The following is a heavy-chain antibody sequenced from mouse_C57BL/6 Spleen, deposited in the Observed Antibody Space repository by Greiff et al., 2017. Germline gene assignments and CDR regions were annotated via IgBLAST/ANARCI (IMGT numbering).Heavy chain of an antibody. Sequence: EVQLQQSGAELVRPGASVKLSCTASGFNIKDDYMHWVKQRPEQGLEWIGWIDPENGDTEYASKFQGKATITADTSSNTAYLQLSSLTSEDTAVYYYTTGDYDEGWGQGTTLTVSS. V-gene: IGHV14-4*01. J-gene: IGHJ2*01. D-gene: IGHD2-4*01. CDR2: IDPENGDT. CDR3: TTGDYDEG. CDR1: GFNIKDDY.